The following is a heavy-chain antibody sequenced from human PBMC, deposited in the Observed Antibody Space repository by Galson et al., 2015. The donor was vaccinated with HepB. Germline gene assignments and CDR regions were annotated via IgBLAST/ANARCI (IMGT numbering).Heavy chain of an antibody. D-gene: IGHD6-13*01. J-gene: IGHJ3*01. Sequence: SLRLSCAASGFAFSNFWMHWVRQAPGKGLVWVSRINSDGSSTSYADSVKGRFTISRDNAKNTLYLQMNSLRAEDTAVYYCARDIAADAFDLWGQGTMVTVSS. CDR2: INSDGSST. CDR1: GFAFSNFW. CDR3: ARDIAADAFDL. V-gene: IGHV3-74*01.